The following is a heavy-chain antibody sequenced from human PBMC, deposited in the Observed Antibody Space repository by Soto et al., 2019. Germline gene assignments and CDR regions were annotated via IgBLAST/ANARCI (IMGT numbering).Heavy chain of an antibody. CDR2: INHSGST. CDR3: ARVVRYYGSGSYQYYYYYMDV. CDR1: GGSFSGYY. V-gene: IGHV4-34*01. J-gene: IGHJ6*03. D-gene: IGHD3-10*01. Sequence: SETLSLTCAVYGGSFSGYYWSWIRQPPGKGLEWIGEINHSGSTNYNPSLKSRVTISVDTSKNQFSLKLSSVTAADTAVYYCARVVRYYGSGSYQYYYYYMDVWGKGTTVTVSS.